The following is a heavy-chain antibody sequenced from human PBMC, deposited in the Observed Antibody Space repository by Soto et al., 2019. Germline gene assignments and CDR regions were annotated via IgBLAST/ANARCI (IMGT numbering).Heavy chain of an antibody. D-gene: IGHD3-16*01. Sequence: QVRLVQSGAEVRKPGASVKVSCKASGYTFTGYGFSWVRQAPGHGLEWMGWISVYNSNTNYEKKYQGRVTMTADTSTSTAYMELRSLRSDDTAVYFCARDDLGEPLDSFSYFGLDVWGRGTTVTVSS. CDR3: ARDDLGEPLDSFSYFGLDV. J-gene: IGHJ6*02. CDR1: GYTFTGYG. V-gene: IGHV1-18*01. CDR2: ISVYNSNT.